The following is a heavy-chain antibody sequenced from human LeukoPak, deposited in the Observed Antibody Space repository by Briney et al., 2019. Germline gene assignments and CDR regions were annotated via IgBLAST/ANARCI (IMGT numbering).Heavy chain of an antibody. CDR1: GGSISSYY. J-gene: IGHJ3*02. CDR2: INTSGST. Sequence: PSETLSLTCTVAGGSISSYYWSWIRQSAGKGLEWIGRINTSGSTNYNPSLKSRVTMSLDTSKNQLSLKLRSVTAADTAVYYCARAEKQVALDAFDIWGQGTMDTVSS. CDR3: ARAEKQVALDAFDI. V-gene: IGHV4-4*07.